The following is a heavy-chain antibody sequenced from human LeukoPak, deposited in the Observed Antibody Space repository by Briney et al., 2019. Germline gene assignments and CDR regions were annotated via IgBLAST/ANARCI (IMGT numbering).Heavy chain of an antibody. CDR3: ARANMITFGGVIVLDAFDI. CDR1: GYTFTSYG. CDR2: ISAYNGNT. V-gene: IGHV1-18*01. J-gene: IGHJ3*02. Sequence: GASVKVSCKASGYTFTSYGISGVRQAPGQGLEWMGWISAYNGNTNYAQKLQGRVTMTTDTSTSTAYMELRSLRSDDTAVYYCARANMITFGGVIVLDAFDIWGQGTMVTVSS. D-gene: IGHD3-16*02.